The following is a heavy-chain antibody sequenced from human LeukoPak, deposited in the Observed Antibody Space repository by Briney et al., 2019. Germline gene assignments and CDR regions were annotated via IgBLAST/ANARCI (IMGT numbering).Heavy chain of an antibody. V-gene: IGHV3-53*01. Sequence: PGGSLRLSCAASGFTVSSNYMSWVRQAPGKGLEWVSVIYSGGSTDYADSVKGRFTISKDNSKNTLYMRMSSLRAEDTAVYYCVKGRRDSSGHFDSWGQGTLVTVSS. CDR2: IYSGGST. J-gene: IGHJ4*02. CDR1: GFTVSSNY. CDR3: VKGRRDSSGHFDS. D-gene: IGHD3-22*01.